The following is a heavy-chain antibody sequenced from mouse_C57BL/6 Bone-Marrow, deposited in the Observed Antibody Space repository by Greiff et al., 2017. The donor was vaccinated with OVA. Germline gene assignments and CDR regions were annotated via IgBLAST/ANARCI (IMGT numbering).Heavy chain of an antibody. Sequence: EVKLMESGGGLVKPGGSLKLSCAASGFTFSSYAMSWVRQTPEKRLEWVATISDGGSYTYYPDNVKGRFTISRDNAKNNLYLQMSHLKSEDTAMYYCARYYYGKRDWYFDVWGTGTTVTVSS. J-gene: IGHJ1*03. CDR2: ISDGGSYT. D-gene: IGHD1-1*01. CDR3: ARYYYGKRDWYFDV. V-gene: IGHV5-4*03. CDR1: GFTFSSYA.